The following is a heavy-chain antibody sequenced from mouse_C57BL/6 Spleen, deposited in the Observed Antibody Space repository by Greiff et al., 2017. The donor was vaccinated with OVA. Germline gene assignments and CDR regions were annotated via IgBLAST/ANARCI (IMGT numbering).Heavy chain of an antibody. J-gene: IGHJ1*03. CDR3: ARVGDYGDWYFDV. V-gene: IGHV5-4*03. D-gene: IGHD2-4*01. CDR1: GFTFSSYA. Sequence: DVKLVESGGGLVKPGGSLKLSCAASGFTFSSYAMSWVRQTPEKRLEWVATISDGGSYTYYPENVKGRSTIARDKDKKNLYLQMSHLKSEDTAMYYCARVGDYGDWYFDVWGTGTTVTVSS. CDR2: ISDGGSYT.